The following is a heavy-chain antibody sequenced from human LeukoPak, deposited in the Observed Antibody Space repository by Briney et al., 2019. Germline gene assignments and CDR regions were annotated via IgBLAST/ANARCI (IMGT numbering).Heavy chain of an antibody. CDR2: INPKNGGT. CDR3: ARDVMFNY. J-gene: IGHJ4*02. Sequence: ASVKVSCKASGYTFTGNYISWWGQALGQGLEWMGWINPKNGGTSYSQKFQGRVTMTRDTSISTVYMELNRLTSDDTAVYYCARDVMFNYWGQGTLVTVSS. V-gene: IGHV1-2*02. CDR1: GYTFTGNY.